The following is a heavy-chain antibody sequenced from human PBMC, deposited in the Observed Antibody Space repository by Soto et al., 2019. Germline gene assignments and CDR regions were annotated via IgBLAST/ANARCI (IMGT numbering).Heavy chain of an antibody. D-gene: IGHD6-13*01. V-gene: IGHV4-39*01. CDR1: GGSTSSSSYY. CDR2: IYYSGST. J-gene: IGHJ5*02. Sequence: SETLSLTCTVSGGSTSSSSYYWGWIRQPPGKGLEWIGSIYYSGSTYYNPSLKSRVTISVDTSKNQFSLKLSSVTAADTAVYYCARHQSHSSSYVDPWGQGTLVTVSS. CDR3: ARHQSHSSSYVDP.